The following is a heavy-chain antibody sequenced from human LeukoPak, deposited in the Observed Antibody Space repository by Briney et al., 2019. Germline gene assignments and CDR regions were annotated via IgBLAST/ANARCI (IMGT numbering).Heavy chain of an antibody. CDR2: ISGSGGST. J-gene: IGHJ4*02. D-gene: IGHD3-9*01. CDR3: ARGPSYYDILTGYSAFDY. CDR1: GFTFSSYA. V-gene: IGHV3-23*01. Sequence: GGSLRLSCAASGFTFSSYAMSWVRQAPGKGLEWVSAISGSGGSTYYADSVKGRFTISRDNSKNTLYLQMNSLRAEDTAVYYCARGPSYYDILTGYSAFDYWGQGTLVTVSS.